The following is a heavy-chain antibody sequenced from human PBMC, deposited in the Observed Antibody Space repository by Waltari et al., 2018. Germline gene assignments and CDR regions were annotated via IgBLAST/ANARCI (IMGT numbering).Heavy chain of an antibody. D-gene: IGHD2-21*02. CDR3: VSVYCGADCSPDY. CDR1: GFTFNSSE. J-gene: IGHJ4*02. Sequence: EVQLVESGGGLVQPGGSLRLSCVASGFTFNSSEMNWVRQTPGNGLEWVSYISRSGSAIYYPDSVKGRFTISRDNAKNSLYLQMHSLRAEDTAIYYCVSVYCGADCSPDYWGQGTLVTVSS. V-gene: IGHV3-48*03. CDR2: ISRSGSAI.